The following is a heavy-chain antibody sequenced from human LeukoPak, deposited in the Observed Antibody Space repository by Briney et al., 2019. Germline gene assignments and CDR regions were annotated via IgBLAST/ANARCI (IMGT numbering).Heavy chain of an antibody. CDR1: GFSFSSYS. J-gene: IGHJ4*02. Sequence: GGSLRLSCAASGFSFSSYSMNWVRQAPGKGLEWVSCISSSSSYIYYVDSVKGRFTISRDNARNSLYLQMNSLRAEDTALYYCARGIAAAGSYWGQGIRVTVSS. D-gene: IGHD6-13*01. V-gene: IGHV3-21*04. CDR3: ARGIAAAGSY. CDR2: ISSSSSYI.